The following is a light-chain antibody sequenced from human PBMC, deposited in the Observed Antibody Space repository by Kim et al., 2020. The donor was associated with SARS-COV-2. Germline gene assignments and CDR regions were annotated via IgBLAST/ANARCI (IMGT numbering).Light chain of an antibody. CDR3: QSADISGTSWI. J-gene: IGLJ2*01. CDR1: ALRKQF. CDR2: RDK. Sequence: PGQPARLTCSGEALRKQFADWYQLRPGRATTLILYRDKERPSWIPARFSGSRSGTTVTLTISGVQAEDEGDYFGQSADISGTSWIFGGGTQLTVL. V-gene: IGLV3-25*03.